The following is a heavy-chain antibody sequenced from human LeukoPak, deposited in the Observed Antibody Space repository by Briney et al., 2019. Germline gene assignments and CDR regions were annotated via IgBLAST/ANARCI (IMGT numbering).Heavy chain of an antibody. J-gene: IGHJ3*02. Sequence: GGSLRLSCAASGFTFSNAWMSWVRQAPGKGLEWVGRIKSKTDGGKTDYAAPVKGRFTISRDDSKNTLYLQMNSLKTEDTAVYYCTTGRSVWSYYDSSGYYYDAFDIWGQGTMVTVSS. CDR1: GFTFSNAW. V-gene: IGHV3-15*01. CDR2: IKSKTDGGKT. D-gene: IGHD3-22*01. CDR3: TTGRSVWSYYDSSGYYYDAFDI.